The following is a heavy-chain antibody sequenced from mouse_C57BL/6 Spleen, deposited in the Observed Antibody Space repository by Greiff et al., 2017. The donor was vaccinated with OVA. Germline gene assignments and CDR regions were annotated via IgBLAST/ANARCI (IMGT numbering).Heavy chain of an antibody. Sequence: EVNVVESGEGLVKPGGSLKLSCAASGFTFSSYAMSWVRQTPEKRLEWVAYISSGGDYIYYADTVKGRFTISRDNARNTLYLQMSSLKSEDTAMYYCTGDSSGYYAMDYWGQGTSVTVSS. V-gene: IGHV5-9-1*02. D-gene: IGHD3-2*02. CDR3: TGDSSGYYAMDY. CDR1: GFTFSSYA. J-gene: IGHJ4*01. CDR2: ISSGGDYI.